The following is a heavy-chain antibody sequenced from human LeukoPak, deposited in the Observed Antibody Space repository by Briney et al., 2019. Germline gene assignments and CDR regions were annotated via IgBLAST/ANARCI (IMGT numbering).Heavy chain of an antibody. CDR1: GFTFSSYA. Sequence: GGSLRLSCAASGFTFSSYAMHWVRQAPGKGLGWVAVISYDGSNKYYADSVKGRFTISRDNSKNTLYLQMNSLRAEDTAVYYCGGDSSGYYYEDYWGQGTLVTVSS. J-gene: IGHJ4*02. V-gene: IGHV3-30-3*01. CDR3: GGDSSGYYYEDY. CDR2: ISYDGSNK. D-gene: IGHD3-22*01.